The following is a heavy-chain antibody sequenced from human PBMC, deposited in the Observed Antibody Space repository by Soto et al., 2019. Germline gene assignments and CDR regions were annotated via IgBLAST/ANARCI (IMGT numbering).Heavy chain of an antibody. CDR3: ARGGGFGGLFARYGMDV. V-gene: IGHV3-9*01. CDR1: GFTFGDYA. J-gene: IGHJ6*02. D-gene: IGHD3-10*01. Sequence: EVRLVESGGGLVQPGRSLRLSCTVSGFTFGDYAMHWVRQGPGKGLEWVSGISWNGDIIGYADTVKGRFTISRDNADKSLYLQMNSLRSEDTAFYYCARGGGFGGLFARYGMDVWGHGTTVTVSS. CDR2: ISWNGDII.